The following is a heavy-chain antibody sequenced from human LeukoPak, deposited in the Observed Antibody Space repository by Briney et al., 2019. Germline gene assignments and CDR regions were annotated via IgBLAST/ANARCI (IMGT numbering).Heavy chain of an antibody. Sequence: GGSLRLSCAASGFAFSSYAMSWVRQATGKGLEWVSAISGSGGSTYYADSVKGRFTISSDNSKNTLYLQMNSLRAEDTAVYYCAKDPVVPAADTYYYYVMDVWGQGPTVTVSS. CDR2: ISGSGGST. J-gene: IGHJ6*02. CDR1: GFAFSSYA. D-gene: IGHD2-2*01. CDR3: AKDPVVPAADTYYYYVMDV. V-gene: IGHV3-23*01.